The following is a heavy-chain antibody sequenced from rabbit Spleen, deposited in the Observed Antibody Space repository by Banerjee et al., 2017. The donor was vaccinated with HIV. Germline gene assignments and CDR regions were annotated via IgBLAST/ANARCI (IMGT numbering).Heavy chain of an antibody. CDR2: IYADSSGST. CDR3: ARGSATMTMVITGYYLNL. CDR1: GFSFSSSYY. J-gene: IGHJ4*01. V-gene: IGHV1S40*01. Sequence: QSLEESGGDLVKPGASLKLTCTASGFSFSSSYYICWVRQAPGMGLECTACIYADSSGSTYYANWAKGRFTISKTSSTTVTLQMTSLTVADTATYFCARGSATMTMVITGYYLNLWGPGTLVTVS. D-gene: IGHD2-1*01.